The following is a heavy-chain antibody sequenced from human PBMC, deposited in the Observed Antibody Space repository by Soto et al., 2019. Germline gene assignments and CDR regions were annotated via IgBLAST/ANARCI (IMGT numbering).Heavy chain of an antibody. V-gene: IGHV3-21*01. CDR1: GFSFNNYG. CDR3: AREDSIIIPAVSDF. Sequence: GGSLRLSCTVSGFSFNNYGINWVRQAPGQGLEWVSSISKSDYTYYSDSVKGRFTISRDNAKNSVSLQMNTLRVEDTAVYYCAREDSIIIPAVSDFWGQGTLVTVSS. J-gene: IGHJ4*02. CDR2: ISKSDYT. D-gene: IGHD2-2*01.